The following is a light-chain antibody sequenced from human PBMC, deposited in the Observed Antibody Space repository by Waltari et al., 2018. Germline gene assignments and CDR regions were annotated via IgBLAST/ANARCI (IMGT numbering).Light chain of an antibody. Sequence: DIQMTQSPSTLSASVGDRVTITCRASQSINSWLAWYQQKPGKAPKLLIYKASSLGNGVPSRFTGSGSGTEFTLTISSLQPDDFATYYCQQYDTYPYTFGQGTNQE. CDR1: QSINSW. V-gene: IGKV1-5*03. CDR3: QQYDTYPYT. CDR2: KAS. J-gene: IGKJ2*01.